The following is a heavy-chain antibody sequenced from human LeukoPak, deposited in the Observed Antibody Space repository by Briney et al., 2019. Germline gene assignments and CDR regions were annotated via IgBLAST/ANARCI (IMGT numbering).Heavy chain of an antibody. Sequence: SETLSLTCAVYGGSFSGYYWSWIRQPPGKGLEWIGEINHSGSTNYNPSLKSRVTISVDTSKNLFSLKLSSVTAADTAVYYCARRFSSTAEFDYWGQGTLVTVSS. V-gene: IGHV4-34*01. CDR1: GGSFSGYY. D-gene: IGHD2-15*01. CDR2: INHSGST. J-gene: IGHJ4*02. CDR3: ARRFSSTAEFDY.